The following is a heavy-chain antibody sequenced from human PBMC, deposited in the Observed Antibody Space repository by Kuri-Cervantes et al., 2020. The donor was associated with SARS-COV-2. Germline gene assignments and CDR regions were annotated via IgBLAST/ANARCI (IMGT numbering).Heavy chain of an antibody. CDR3: ARRSWAHYFDF. V-gene: IGHV4-39*01. CDR2: IYFTGST. Sequence: SQTLSLTCAVSGGSISSNSHYWGWIRQLPDKGLEWIGTIYFTGSTYYNPSLRSRVTISIDTSKDRFSLKLNSVTATDAAVYYCARRSWAHYFDFWGQGSLVTVSS. D-gene: IGHD7-27*01. J-gene: IGHJ4*01. CDR1: GGSISSNSHY.